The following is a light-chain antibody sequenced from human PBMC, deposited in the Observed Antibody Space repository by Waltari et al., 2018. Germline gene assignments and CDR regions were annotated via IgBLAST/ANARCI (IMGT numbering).Light chain of an antibody. CDR1: QSVLYSSNNNNY. J-gene: IGKJ4*01. V-gene: IGKV4-1*01. CDR3: QQYYSTPLT. CDR2: RAS. Sequence: DLVMTQSPGPLACALGAAATIHFQASQSVLYSSNNNNYLAWYQQKPGQSPKLLIYRASTRESGVPDRFSGSGSGTDFTLTISSLQAEDVAVYYCQQYYSTPLTFGGGTKVEIK.